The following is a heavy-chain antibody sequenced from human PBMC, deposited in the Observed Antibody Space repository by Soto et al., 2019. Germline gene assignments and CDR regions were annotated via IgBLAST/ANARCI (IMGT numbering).Heavy chain of an antibody. CDR3: ARDLGPRGYYYGMDX. J-gene: IGHJ6*02. V-gene: IGHV3-21*01. CDR2: ISSSSSYI. CDR1: GFTFSSYS. D-gene: IGHD1-26*01. Sequence: LRLSCSASGFTFSSYSMNWVRQAPGKGLECVSSISSSSSYIYYADSVKGRFTISRDNAKNSLYLQMNSLRAEDTAVYYCARDLGPRGYYYGMDXWGQGTTVTVS.